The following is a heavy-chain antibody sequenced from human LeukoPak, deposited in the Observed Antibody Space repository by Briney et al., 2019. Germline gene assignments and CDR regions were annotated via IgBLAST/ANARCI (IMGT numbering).Heavy chain of an antibody. D-gene: IGHD2-21*02. CDR3: ARGGFTVDCGGDCQQPSYFDY. CDR2: ISAYNGNT. CDR1: GYTFTSYG. V-gene: IGHV1-18*01. J-gene: IGHJ4*02. Sequence: ASVKVSCKASGYTFTSYGISWVRQAPGQGLEWMGWISAYNGNTNYAQKLQGRVTMTTDTSTSTAYMELRSLRSDDTAVYYCARGGFTVDCGGDCQQPSYFDYWGQGTLVTVSS.